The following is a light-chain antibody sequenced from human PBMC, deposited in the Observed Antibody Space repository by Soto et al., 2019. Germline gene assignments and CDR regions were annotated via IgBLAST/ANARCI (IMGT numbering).Light chain of an antibody. J-gene: IGKJ5*01. CDR3: QQSGSSPPIT. Sequence: EIVLTECPGTVSMSPGEGGTGCGRGSPSLSSSYLAWYQQKPGQAPRLLIYGASSRATGIPDRFSGSGSGTDFTLTISRLEPEDFAVYYCQQSGSSPPITFGPGTRLEIK. V-gene: IGKV3-20*01. CDR2: GAS. CDR1: PSLSSSY.